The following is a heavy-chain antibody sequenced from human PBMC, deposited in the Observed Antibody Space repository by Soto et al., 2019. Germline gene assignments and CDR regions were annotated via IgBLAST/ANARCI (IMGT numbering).Heavy chain of an antibody. V-gene: IGHV3-23*01. J-gene: IGHJ4*02. CDR3: AIVLSGITLFRVVIHF. D-gene: IGHD3-3*01. CDR1: GVTFRSYA. CDR2: LLRSGSGGST. Sequence: GGSLRLSCAASGVTFRSYAMSWARQAPGKGLEWVSSLLRSGSGGSTYYADSVKGRFTISRDNSKNTLYLQMNSLRAEDTGVYYCAIVLSGITLFRVVIHFWRRETL.